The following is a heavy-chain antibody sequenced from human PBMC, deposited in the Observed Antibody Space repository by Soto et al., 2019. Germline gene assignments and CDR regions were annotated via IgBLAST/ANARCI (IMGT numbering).Heavy chain of an antibody. Sequence: QVQLQESGPGLVKPSETLSLTCTVSGGSINNHYWSWIRQPPGQGLEWIGYIYYSGSTNYNPSLQSRVTMSVDTSKNQFSLKLSSLTAADTAIYYCARANWFFDYWGQGTLVTVSS. CDR3: ARANWFFDY. V-gene: IGHV4-59*11. CDR2: IYYSGST. D-gene: IGHD7-27*01. J-gene: IGHJ4*02. CDR1: GGSINNHY.